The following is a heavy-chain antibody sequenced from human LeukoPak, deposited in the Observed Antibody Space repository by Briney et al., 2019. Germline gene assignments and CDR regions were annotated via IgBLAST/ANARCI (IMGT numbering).Heavy chain of an antibody. CDR3: AKEDRLVGATRRCFDY. V-gene: IGHV3-23*01. D-gene: IGHD1-26*01. Sequence: GGSLRLSCAAAGFTFSSYAMSWVRQAPGKGLEWVSAISGGGGSTYYADSVKGRFTISRDNSKNTLYLQMNSLRAEDTAVYYCAKEDRLVGATRRCFDYWGQGTLVTVSS. CDR1: GFTFSSYA. J-gene: IGHJ4*02. CDR2: ISGGGGST.